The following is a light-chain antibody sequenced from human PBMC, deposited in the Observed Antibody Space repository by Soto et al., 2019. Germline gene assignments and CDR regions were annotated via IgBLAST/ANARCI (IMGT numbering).Light chain of an antibody. J-gene: IGLJ2*01. V-gene: IGLV9-49*01. CDR1: SGYSNYK. Sequence: QSVLTQPPSASASLGASVTLTCTLSSGYSNYKVDWYQQRPGKGPRFVMRVGTGGIVGSKGDGIPDRFSVLGSGLNRYRTIKNIQEEDESDYHCGADHGSGSNFEVVFGGGTKLTVL. CDR2: VGTGGIVG. CDR3: GADHGSGSNFEVV.